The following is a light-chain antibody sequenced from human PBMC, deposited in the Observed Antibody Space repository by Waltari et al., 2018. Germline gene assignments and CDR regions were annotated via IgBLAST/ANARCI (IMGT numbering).Light chain of an antibody. V-gene: IGLV2-11*01. J-gene: IGLJ1*01. CDR2: DVS. Sequence: QSALTQPRSVSGSPGQSVTIPCTGTTSDVCGYHYVSWFQQHPGKAPKLIIYDVSERPSGVPDRFSGSKSDNTASLTISGLQAEDEADYYCCSYAGSYTYVFGSGTKVTVL. CDR1: TSDVCGYHY. CDR3: CSYAGSYTYV.